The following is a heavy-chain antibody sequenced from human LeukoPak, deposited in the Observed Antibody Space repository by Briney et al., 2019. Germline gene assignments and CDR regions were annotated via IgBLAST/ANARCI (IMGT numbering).Heavy chain of an antibody. J-gene: IGHJ2*01. CDR1: GFTFSTHW. Sequence: PGRSLRLSCAVSGFTFSTHWMSWVRQDPGKGLEWVAYIKQDGSEKYYAESVKGRFTISRDNAKNSLYLQMNSLRAEDTAVYYCARVRGYGGYDWYFDLWGRGTLVTVSS. CDR3: ARVRGYGGYDWYFDL. CDR2: IKQDGSEK. D-gene: IGHD5-12*01. V-gene: IGHV3-7*05.